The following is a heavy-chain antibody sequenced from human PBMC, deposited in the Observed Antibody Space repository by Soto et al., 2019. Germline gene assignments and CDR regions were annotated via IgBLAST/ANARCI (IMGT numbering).Heavy chain of an antibody. CDR3: TRLGGYYGGYPNFDY. CDR2: IYYTGST. J-gene: IGHJ4*02. CDR1: GSSISPYY. Sequence: PSETLSLTCTVSGSSISPYYWSWIRQPPGKGLEWIGYIYYTGSTKYNPSLKSRVTLSLGTSRNQLSLKLSSVTAADTAVYYCTRLGGYYGGYPNFDYWGPGTLVTVSS. D-gene: IGHD4-17*01. V-gene: IGHV4-59*01.